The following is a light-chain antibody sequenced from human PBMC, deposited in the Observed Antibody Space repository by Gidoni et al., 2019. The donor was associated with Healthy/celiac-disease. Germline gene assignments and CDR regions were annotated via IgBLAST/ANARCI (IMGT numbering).Light chain of an antibody. V-gene: IGKV1-39*01. CDR2: AAS. Sequence: DIKMTQSPSSLSASVGDRVTITCRASQSISSYLNWYQQKPGKAPQLLIYAASSLQSGVPSRFSGIGSGTDFTLTISSLQPEDFATYYCQQSYSTRWTFGQGTKVEIK. CDR3: QQSYSTRWT. J-gene: IGKJ1*01. CDR1: QSISSY.